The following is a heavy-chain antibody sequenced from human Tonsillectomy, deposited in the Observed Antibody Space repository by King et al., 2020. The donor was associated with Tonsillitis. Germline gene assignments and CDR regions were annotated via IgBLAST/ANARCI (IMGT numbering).Heavy chain of an antibody. CDR1: GGSISSYY. Sequence: QLQESGPGLVKPSETLSLTCTVSGGSISSYYWSWIRQPAGKGLEWIGRIYTSGSTNYNPSLKGRVTMTVDTSKNQVSLKLSSVTAADTAVYYCAGEGSGSRPFDYWGQGTLVTVSS. CDR2: IYTSGST. CDR3: AGEGSGSRPFDY. V-gene: IGHV4-4*07. J-gene: IGHJ4*02. D-gene: IGHD3-10*01.